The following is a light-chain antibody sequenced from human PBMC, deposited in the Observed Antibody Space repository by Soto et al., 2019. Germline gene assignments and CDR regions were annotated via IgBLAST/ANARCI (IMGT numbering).Light chain of an antibody. CDR2: DAS. V-gene: IGKV1-33*01. Sequence: DIQLTQSPSSLSASVGDRVTITCQASQGINNYLNWYQQKSGKPPKLLIYDASNLEAGVPSRCRGSGSGTDFILSISSLQPDDVATYYCQQYESLPPRFGPGTTVEIK. J-gene: IGKJ3*01. CDR1: QGINNY. CDR3: QQYESLPPR.